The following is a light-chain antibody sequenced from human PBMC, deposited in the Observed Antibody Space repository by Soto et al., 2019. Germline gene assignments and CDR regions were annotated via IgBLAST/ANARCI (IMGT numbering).Light chain of an antibody. CDR3: MQWTHWPYT. Sequence: DVVLTQSPLSLPVTLGQPASISCRSSQSLVRSNGNTYLNWLQQRPGQSPRRLIFEVSKRDSGASSRCSGSGSGTAVTLKISTVEDEDVGAYYYCMQWTHWPYTLGQGTKLEIK. CDR2: EVS. CDR1: QSLVRSNGNTY. J-gene: IGKJ2*01. V-gene: IGKV2-30*02.